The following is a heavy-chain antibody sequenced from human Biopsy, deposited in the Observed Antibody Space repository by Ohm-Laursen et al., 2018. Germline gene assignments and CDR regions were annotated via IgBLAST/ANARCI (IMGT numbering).Heavy chain of an antibody. D-gene: IGHD1-26*01. CDR2: IYYSGGT. V-gene: IGHV4-59*01. J-gene: IGHJ3*02. Sequence: TLSLTCSVSGGSMTGYEWSWIRPAPGKGLEWIGYIYYSGGTKYNPSLASRVTFSVDMSKSQFSLKLYSVTAADAAVYYCARVEAGTYDALDIWGQGTLVAVSA. CDR3: ARVEAGTYDALDI. CDR1: GGSMTGYE.